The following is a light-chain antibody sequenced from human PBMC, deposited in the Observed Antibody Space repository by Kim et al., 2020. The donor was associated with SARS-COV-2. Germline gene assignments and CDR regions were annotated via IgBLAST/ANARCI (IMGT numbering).Light chain of an antibody. CDR1: QCINID. Sequence: PAARATLACRASQCINIDVAWYQHKPGRAPRLLINDASKRVSGVPARFSGSGSGIDFSLTINGLEPEDFAVYYCQQHATWHPALTFGGGTKVEIK. V-gene: IGKV3D-11*01. CDR2: DAS. CDR3: QQHATWHPALT. J-gene: IGKJ4*01.